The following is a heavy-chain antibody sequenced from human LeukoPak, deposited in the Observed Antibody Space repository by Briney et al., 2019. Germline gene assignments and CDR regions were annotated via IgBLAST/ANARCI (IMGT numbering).Heavy chain of an antibody. J-gene: IGHJ6*03. Sequence: GESLEISCKASGYTFTRYWIGWVRQVPGKGLEWMGIIYPGDPDTTYSPSFRGQVTISADKSSSIIYLQWSSLKASDTAMYYCAREGNTRHYMDVWGKGTTVSVS. D-gene: IGHD2-15*01. CDR2: IYPGDPDT. CDR1: GYTFTRYW. CDR3: AREGNTRHYMDV. V-gene: IGHV5-51*01.